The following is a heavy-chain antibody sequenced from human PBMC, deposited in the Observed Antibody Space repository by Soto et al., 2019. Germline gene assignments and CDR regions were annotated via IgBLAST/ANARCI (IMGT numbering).Heavy chain of an antibody. J-gene: IGHJ4*02. CDR2: ISSSGSTI. Sequence: QVQLVESGGGLVKPGGSLRLSCAASGFTFSDYYMSWIRQAPGKGLEWVSYISSSGSTIYYADSVKGRFTISRDNAKNSLYRKMNGLRAEDTAVYYWAGGGWLEGELSSGNFDYWGQGTLVTVSS. CDR3: AGGGWLEGELSSGNFDY. V-gene: IGHV3-11*01. D-gene: IGHD3-16*02. CDR1: GFTFSDYY.